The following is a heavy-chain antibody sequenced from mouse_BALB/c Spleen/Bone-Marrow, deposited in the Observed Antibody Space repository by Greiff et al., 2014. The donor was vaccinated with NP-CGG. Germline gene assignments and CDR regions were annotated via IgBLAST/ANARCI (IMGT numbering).Heavy chain of an antibody. V-gene: IGHV1-54*01. CDR1: GYAFTNYL. J-gene: IGHJ4*01. Sequence: VQVVESGAELVRPGTSVRVSCKASGYAFTNYLIEWVKQRPGQGLEWIGVINPGSGGTNYNEKFKGKATLTADKSSSTAYVQLSSLTSDDSAVYFCARWDYAMDYWGQGTSVTVSS. CDR2: INPGSGGT. CDR3: ARWDYAMDY.